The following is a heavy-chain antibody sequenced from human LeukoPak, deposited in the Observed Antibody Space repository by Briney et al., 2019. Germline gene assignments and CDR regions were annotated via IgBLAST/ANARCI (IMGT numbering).Heavy chain of an antibody. Sequence: SETLSLTCTVSGGSISSGGYYWSWIRQHPGKGLEWIGYIYYSGSTYYNPSLKSRVTISVDTSKNQFSLKLSSVTAADTAVYYCARTKGDFWSGYHRGRFDYWGQGTLVTVSS. CDR2: IYYSGST. J-gene: IGHJ4*02. D-gene: IGHD3-3*01. V-gene: IGHV4-31*03. CDR3: ARTKGDFWSGYHRGRFDY. CDR1: GGSISSGGYY.